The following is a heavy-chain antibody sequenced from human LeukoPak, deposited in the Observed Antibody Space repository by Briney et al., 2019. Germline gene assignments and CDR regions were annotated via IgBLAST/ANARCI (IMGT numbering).Heavy chain of an antibody. D-gene: IGHD1-26*01. J-gene: IGHJ4*02. CDR3: ARHPSGSDSGFDY. CDR2: ISSSSTYI. Sequence: GGSLRLSCAASGFTFSGHAMVWVRQAPGKGLEWVSSISSSSTYIYYADSVKGRFTISSDNAKNSLYLQMNSLRAEDTAVYYCARHPSGSDSGFDYWGQGTLVTVSS. V-gene: IGHV3-21*01. CDR1: GFTFSGHA.